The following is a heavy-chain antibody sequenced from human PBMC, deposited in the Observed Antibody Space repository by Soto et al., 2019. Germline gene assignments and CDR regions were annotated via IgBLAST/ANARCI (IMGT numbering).Heavy chain of an antibody. CDR3: AKDISGDIVVVVAATHFDY. CDR2: ISGSGGST. D-gene: IGHD2-15*01. V-gene: IGHV3-23*01. CDR1: GFTFSSYA. J-gene: IGHJ4*02. Sequence: EVQLLESGGGLVQHGGSLRLSCAASGFTFSSYAMSWVRQAPGRGLEWVSAISGSGGSTYYAESVKGLFTISRENSKNTLYLQMNSLRAEDTAVYYCAKDISGDIVVVVAATHFDYWGQGTLVTVSS.